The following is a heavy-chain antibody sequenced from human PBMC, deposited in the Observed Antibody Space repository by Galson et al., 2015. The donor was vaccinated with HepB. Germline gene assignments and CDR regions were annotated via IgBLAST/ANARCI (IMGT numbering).Heavy chain of an antibody. J-gene: IGHJ6*02. V-gene: IGHV3-23*01. CDR2: ISGSGGST. CDR3: AKVCSWYKLYYYGMDV. CDR1: GFTFSSYA. Sequence: SLRLSCAASGFTFSSYAMSWVRQAPGKGLEWVSAISGSGGSTYYADSVKGRFTISRDNSKNTLYLQMNSLRAEDTAVYYCAKVCSWYKLYYYGMDVWGQGTTVTVSS. D-gene: IGHD6-13*01.